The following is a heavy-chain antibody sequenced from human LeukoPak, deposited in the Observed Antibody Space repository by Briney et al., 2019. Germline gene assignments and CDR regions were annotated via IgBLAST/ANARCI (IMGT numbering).Heavy chain of an antibody. CDR1: GYTFTSYD. CDR2: VNPNSGNT. D-gene: IGHD3-22*01. Sequence: ASVKVSCKTSGYTFTSYDLNWVRQATGQGLEWMGWVNPNSGNTGYAQKFQGRVTMTRDTSISTAYMELSRLRSDDTAVYYCARVRDYYDSSGPRNNWFDPWGQGTLVTVSS. CDR3: ARVRDYYDSSGPRNNWFDP. V-gene: IGHV1-8*01. J-gene: IGHJ5*02.